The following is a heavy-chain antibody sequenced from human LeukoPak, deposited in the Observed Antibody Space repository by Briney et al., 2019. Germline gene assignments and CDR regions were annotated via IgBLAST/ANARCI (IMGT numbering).Heavy chain of an antibody. Sequence: GGSLRLSCAASGFTFSSYGMHWVRQAPGKGLEWVAVISYDGSNKYYADSVKGRFTISRDNSKSTLYLQMNSLRAEDTAVYYCASFGSGTSVDYWGQGTLVTVSS. CDR3: ASFGSGTSVDY. V-gene: IGHV3-30*03. CDR2: ISYDGSNK. J-gene: IGHJ4*02. D-gene: IGHD3-10*01. CDR1: GFTFSSYG.